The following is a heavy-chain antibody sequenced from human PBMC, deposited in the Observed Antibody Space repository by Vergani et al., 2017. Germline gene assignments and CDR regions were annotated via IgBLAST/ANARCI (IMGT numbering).Heavy chain of an antibody. CDR3: ARDLDVYDSSGSIDY. CDR1: GFTFSSYA. J-gene: IGHJ4*02. Sequence: QVQLVESWGGVVQPGRSLRLSCAASGFTFSSYAMHWVRQAPGKGLEWVAVISYDGSNKYYADSVKGRFTISRDNSKNTLYLQMNSLRAEDTAVYYCARDLDVYDSSGSIDYWGQGTLVTVSS. D-gene: IGHD3-22*01. CDR2: ISYDGSNK. V-gene: IGHV3-30-3*01.